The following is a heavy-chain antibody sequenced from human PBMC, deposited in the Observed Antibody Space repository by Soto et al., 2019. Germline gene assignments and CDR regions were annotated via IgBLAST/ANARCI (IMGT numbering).Heavy chain of an antibody. CDR3: ARELRHYYGDYGDNWFGP. J-gene: IGHJ5*02. CDR1: GGSVSSGSYY. D-gene: IGHD4-17*01. Sequence: SETLSLTCTVSGGSVSSGSYYWSWIRQPPGKGLEWIGYIYYSGSTNYNPSLKSRVTISVDTSKNQFSLKLSSVTAADTAVYYCARELRHYYGDYGDNWFGPWGQGTLVTVSS. CDR2: IYYSGST. V-gene: IGHV4-61*01.